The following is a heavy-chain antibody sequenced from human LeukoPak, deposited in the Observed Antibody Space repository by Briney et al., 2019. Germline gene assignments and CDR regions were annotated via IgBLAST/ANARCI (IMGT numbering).Heavy chain of an antibody. CDR3: AKGAAGYDSSGYYAFDY. CDR2: IRYDGSNK. V-gene: IGHV3-30*02. Sequence: GGSLRLSCAASGFTFSIYGMYWVRQAPGKGLGWVAFIRYDGSNKYYEDSVKGRFTISRDNSKNTLYLQMNSLRAEDTAVYYCAKGAAGYDSSGYYAFDYWGQGTLVTVSS. D-gene: IGHD3-22*01. J-gene: IGHJ4*02. CDR1: GFTFSIYG.